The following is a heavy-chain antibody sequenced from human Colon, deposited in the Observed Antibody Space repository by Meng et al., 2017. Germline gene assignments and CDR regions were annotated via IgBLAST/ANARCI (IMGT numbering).Heavy chain of an antibody. J-gene: IGHJ5*02. CDR1: GYTFSRYA. Sequence: QGQLVQCGAGVTRPGASVKVSCKASGYTFSRYAIHWVRQAPGQRFEWLGWSYPGNGNVRYSQKFQDRVTITMDTSATTVYMELRSLTPEDTAMYYCARVNLGDDWFDPWGQGTLVTVSS. D-gene: IGHD1-14*01. CDR2: SYPGNGNV. V-gene: IGHV1-3*01. CDR3: ARVNLGDDWFDP.